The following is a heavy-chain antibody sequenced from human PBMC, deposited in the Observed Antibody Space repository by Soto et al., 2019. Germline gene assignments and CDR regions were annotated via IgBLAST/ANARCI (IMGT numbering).Heavy chain of an antibody. Sequence: EVQLVESGGGLVQPGGSLRLSCAASGFTFSNYWMSWVRQAPGKGLEWVADIKEDGSKKQYVDSVKGRFIISRDNAKNSLYLQMNSLGAEDTALYYCARNPGWYRLDYWGQGTLVTVSS. D-gene: IGHD6-19*01. CDR1: GFTFSNYW. CDR2: IKEDGSKK. J-gene: IGHJ4*02. V-gene: IGHV3-7*01. CDR3: ARNPGWYRLDY.